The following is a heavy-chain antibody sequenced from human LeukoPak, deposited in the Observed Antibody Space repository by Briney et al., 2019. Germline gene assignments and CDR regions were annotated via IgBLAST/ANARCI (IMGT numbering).Heavy chain of an antibody. CDR2: ISGSGGST. CDR3: AKSMERRFQDYYYGMDV. CDR1: GFTFSSYA. Sequence: PGGSLRLSCAASGFTFSSYAMSWVRQAPGKGLEWVSAISGSGGSTYYTDSVKGRFTISRDNSKNTLYLQMNSLRAEDTAVYYCAKSMERRFQDYYYGMDVWGQGTTVNVSS. J-gene: IGHJ6*02. D-gene: IGHD1-1*01. V-gene: IGHV3-23*01.